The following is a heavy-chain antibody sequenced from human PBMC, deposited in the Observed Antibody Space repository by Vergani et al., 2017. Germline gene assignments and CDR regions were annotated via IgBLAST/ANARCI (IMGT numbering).Heavy chain of an antibody. CDR1: GFTFSSYS. CDR3: AKASIVGAIDY. Sequence: VQLVESGGGLVKPGGSLRLSCAASGFTFSSYSMNWVRQAPGKGLEWVAVISYDGSNKYYADSVKGRFTISRDNSKNTLYLQMNSLRAEDTAVYYCAKASIVGAIDYWGQGTLVTVSS. J-gene: IGHJ4*02. CDR2: ISYDGSNK. V-gene: IGHV3-30*18. D-gene: IGHD1-26*01.